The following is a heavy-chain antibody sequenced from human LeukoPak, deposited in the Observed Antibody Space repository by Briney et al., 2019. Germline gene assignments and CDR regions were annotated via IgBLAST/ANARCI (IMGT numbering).Heavy chain of an antibody. D-gene: IGHD6-19*01. CDR3: ARFAKIAVAASNWYYFDH. V-gene: IGHV4-34*10. CDR1: GGSFSGNY. Sequence: SETLSLTCAVYGGSFSGNYWTWIRQPAGKGLEGMGEMYPSGSTDYNASLTSRRIMSVDTSLNQFSLKLTSVLPADKAVYYCARFAKIAVAASNWYYFDHWGPGTLVTVSS. CDR2: MYPSGST. J-gene: IGHJ4*02.